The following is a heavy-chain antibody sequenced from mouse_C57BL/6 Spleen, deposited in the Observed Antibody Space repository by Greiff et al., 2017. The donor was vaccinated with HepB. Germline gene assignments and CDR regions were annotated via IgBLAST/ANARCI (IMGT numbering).Heavy chain of an antibody. Sequence: VKLMESGAELVKPGASVKMSCKASGYTFTTYPIEWMKQNHGKSLEWIGNFHPYNDDTKYNEKFKGKATLTVEKSSSTVYLELSRLTSDDSAVYYCARSGDYGPWYFDVWGTGTTVTVSS. CDR3: ARSGDYGPWYFDV. D-gene: IGHD1-2*01. CDR1: GYTFTTYP. V-gene: IGHV1-47*01. CDR2: FHPYNDDT. J-gene: IGHJ1*03.